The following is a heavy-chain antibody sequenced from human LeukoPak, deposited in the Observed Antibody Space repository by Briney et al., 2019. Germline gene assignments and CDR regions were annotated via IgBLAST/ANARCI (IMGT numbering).Heavy chain of an antibody. CDR3: ARDSAKGGSKVVVGATDY. CDR2: IYSDGSST. Sequence: PGGSLRLSCAASGFTFSSYWMHWVRQAPGKGLVWVSRIYSDGSSTSYADSVKGRFTISRDNDKNLLYLQMNSLRAEDTGVYYCARDSAKGGSKVVVGATDYWGQGTLVTVSS. J-gene: IGHJ4*02. D-gene: IGHD1-26*01. CDR1: GFTFSSYW. V-gene: IGHV3-74*01.